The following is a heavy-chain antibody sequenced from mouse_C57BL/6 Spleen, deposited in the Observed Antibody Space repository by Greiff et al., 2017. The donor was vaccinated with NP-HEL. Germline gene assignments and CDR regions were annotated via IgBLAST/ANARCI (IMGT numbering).Heavy chain of an antibody. D-gene: IGHD1-1*01. CDR1: GYTFTSYW. J-gene: IGHJ4*01. CDR2: IHPNSGST. CDR3: ARGPIYYYGSSYVYAMDY. V-gene: IGHV1-64*01. Sequence: VQLQQPGAELVKPGASVTLSCKASGYTFTSYWMHWVKQRPGQGLEWIGMIHPNSGSTNYNEKFKSKATLTVDQSSSTAYMQLSSLTSEDSAVYYCARGPIYYYGSSYVYAMDYWGQGTSVTVAS.